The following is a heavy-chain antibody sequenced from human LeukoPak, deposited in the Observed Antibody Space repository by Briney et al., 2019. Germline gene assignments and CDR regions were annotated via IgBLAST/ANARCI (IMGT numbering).Heavy chain of an antibody. D-gene: IGHD2-15*01. J-gene: IGHJ6*03. Sequence: GGSLRLSCAASGFASGFTFSDYPVSWVRQAPGKGLEWVSGLTGSGSTYHADSVKGRFTISRDNSKNTLSLQMNSLRAEDTAVYYCAKMKGWRLYDYCMDVWGKGTAVTVSS. CDR2: LTGSGST. V-gene: IGHV3-23*01. CDR1: GFASGFTFSDYP. CDR3: AKMKGWRLYDYCMDV.